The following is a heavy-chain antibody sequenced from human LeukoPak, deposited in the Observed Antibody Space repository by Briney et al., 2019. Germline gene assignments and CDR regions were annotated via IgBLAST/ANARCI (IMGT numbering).Heavy chain of an antibody. CDR2: IYYSGTT. D-gene: IGHD2-21*02. Sequence: SETLSLTCTVSGGSVARSGYYWSWVRQPPGKGLEWIATIYYSGTTYYNAPLKSRVTISVDTSKNQFSLKLSSVTAADTAVYYCARYVVVTAKYYFDYWGQRTLVTVSS. J-gene: IGHJ4*02. V-gene: IGHV4-39*01. CDR1: GGSVARSGYY. CDR3: ARYVVVTAKYYFDY.